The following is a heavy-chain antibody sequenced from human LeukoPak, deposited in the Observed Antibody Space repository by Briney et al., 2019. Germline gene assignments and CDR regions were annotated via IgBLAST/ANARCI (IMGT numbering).Heavy chain of an antibody. J-gene: IGHJ3*01. Sequence: ASVKVSCKASGYTFTGYYMHWVRQAPGQGLEWMGWINPNSGGTNYAQKFQGRVTMTRDTSISTAYMELSRLRSDDTAVYYCARIVGATTDYAFDYWGQGTMVTVSS. CDR1: GYTFTGYY. CDR3: ARIVGATTDYAFDY. D-gene: IGHD1-26*01. V-gene: IGHV1-2*02. CDR2: INPNSGGT.